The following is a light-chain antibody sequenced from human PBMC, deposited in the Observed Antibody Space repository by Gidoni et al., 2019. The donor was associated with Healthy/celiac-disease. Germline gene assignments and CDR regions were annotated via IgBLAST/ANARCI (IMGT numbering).Light chain of an antibody. CDR3: QQFNSYPLFT. Sequence: AIHLTQSPSSLSASVGDRVTITCRASQGISSALDWYQQKPGKAPNLLIYDGASLESGVPSRISSSGSGADFTLTISSLQHEDFAAYYYQQFNSYPLFTFGPGTKVDIK. CDR2: DGA. J-gene: IGKJ3*01. CDR1: QGISSA. V-gene: IGKV1-13*02.